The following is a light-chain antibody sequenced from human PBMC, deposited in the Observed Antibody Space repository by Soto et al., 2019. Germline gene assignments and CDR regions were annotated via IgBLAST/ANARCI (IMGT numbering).Light chain of an antibody. CDR3: QQYNSWFRT. CDR1: QSVSSN. J-gene: IGKJ1*01. Sequence: EIVMTQSPATLSVSPEERATLSCRASQSVSSNLAWYQQKPGQAPRLLIYGASTRATGIPARFSGSGSGTEFTLTISSLQPEDFAVYYCQQYNSWFRTFGQGTKVEIK. CDR2: GAS. V-gene: IGKV3-15*01.